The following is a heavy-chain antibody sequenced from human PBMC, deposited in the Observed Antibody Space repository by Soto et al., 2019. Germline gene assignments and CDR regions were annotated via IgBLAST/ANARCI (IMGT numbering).Heavy chain of an antibody. CDR3: ARTDYVPP. CDR2: INHSGST. V-gene: IGHV4-34*01. D-gene: IGHD3-10*02. J-gene: IGHJ4*02. Sequence: SETLSLTCAVSGGSLSSYWWCWIRQSPGKGLEWIGEINHSGSTNYNPSLKSRVTISVDTSKNQFSLMLSSVTAADTALYYCARTDYVPPWGQGTLVTVSS. CDR1: GGSLSSYW.